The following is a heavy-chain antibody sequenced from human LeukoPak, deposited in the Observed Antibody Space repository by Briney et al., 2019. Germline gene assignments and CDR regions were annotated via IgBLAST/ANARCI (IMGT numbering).Heavy chain of an antibody. J-gene: IGHJ4*02. CDR3: AREWVGTTGAFDC. Sequence: GSLRLSCAASGFTFSSYTMNWVRQAPGKGLEWVSSISSSSSFIFYADSVKGRFTISRDNAKNSLYLQMNSLRAEDTAVYYCAREWVGTTGAFDCWGQGTLVTVSS. CDR2: ISSSSSFI. CDR1: GFTFSSYT. V-gene: IGHV3-21*01. D-gene: IGHD1/OR15-1a*01.